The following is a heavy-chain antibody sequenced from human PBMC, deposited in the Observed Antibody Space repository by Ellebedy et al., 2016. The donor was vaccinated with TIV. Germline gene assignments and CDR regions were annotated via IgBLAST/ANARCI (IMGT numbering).Heavy chain of an antibody. CDR1: GYTFTSYG. Sequence: AASVKVSCKASGYTFTSYGISWVRQAPGHGLEWMGWISAYNGNTNYAQKLQGRVTMTTDTSTSTAYMELRSLGSDDTAVYYCARGDQPRYYDSSGAPEYFQHWGQGTLVTVSS. CDR2: ISAYNGNT. J-gene: IGHJ1*01. D-gene: IGHD3-22*01. CDR3: ARGDQPRYYDSSGAPEYFQH. V-gene: IGHV1-18*01.